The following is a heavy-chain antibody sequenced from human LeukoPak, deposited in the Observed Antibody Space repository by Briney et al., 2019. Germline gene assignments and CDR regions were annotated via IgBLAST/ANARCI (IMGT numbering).Heavy chain of an antibody. J-gene: IGHJ4*02. Sequence: GGSLRLSSVDSGFTFSSYVMSWLRQVPGKGLEWVSGISDSGGSTYYADSVKGRFTISRDNSKNTLYLQMNSLRAEDTAVYYCASRQGLGWHYVDWGQGTLVTVSS. CDR1: GFTFSSYV. V-gene: IGHV3-23*01. CDR3: ASRQGLGWHYVD. D-gene: IGHD3-10*02. CDR2: ISDSGGST.